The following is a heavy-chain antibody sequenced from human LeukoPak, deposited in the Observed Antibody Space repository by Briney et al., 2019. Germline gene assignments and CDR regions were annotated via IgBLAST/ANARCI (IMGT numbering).Heavy chain of an antibody. CDR1: GFTFSSYG. D-gene: IGHD2-21*01. V-gene: IGHV3-23*01. Sequence: GGSLRLSCAASGFTFSSYGMSWVRQGPGKGLERVSLIGGSGAFIEYADSVKGRFTISRDNSKNTLYLQMYSLRAEDTAIYYCAKFKKFPYYYYMDVWGKGTTVTVSS. J-gene: IGHJ6*03. CDR2: IGGSGAFI. CDR3: AKFKKFPYYYYMDV.